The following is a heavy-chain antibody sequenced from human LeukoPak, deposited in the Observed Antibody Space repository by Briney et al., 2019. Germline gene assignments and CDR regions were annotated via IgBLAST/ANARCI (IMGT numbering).Heavy chain of an antibody. CDR2: ISGSGGST. CDR1: GFTFSNYA. Sequence: GGSLRLSCTASGFTFSNYAMHWVRQAPGKGLEWVSAISGSGGSTYYADSVKGRSTISRDNSKNTLYLQMNSLRAEDTAVYYCARDGQENYYGSGSSTFDYWGQGTLVTVSS. J-gene: IGHJ4*02. D-gene: IGHD3-10*01. V-gene: IGHV3-23*01. CDR3: ARDGQENYYGSGSSTFDY.